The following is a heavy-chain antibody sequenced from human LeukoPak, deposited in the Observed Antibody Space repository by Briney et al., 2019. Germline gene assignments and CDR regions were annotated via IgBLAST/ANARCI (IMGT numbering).Heavy chain of an antibody. V-gene: IGHV1-18*04. D-gene: IGHD2-21*02. CDR2: ISIYKGNT. Sequence: ASVKVSCKASGYTLSSYGVNWVRQAPGQRLEWMGWISIYKGNTNYAQILQGRVTMTTDTSTSTVYMELTSLRSDDTAVYYCASNPRGDSLTFDYWGQGTLVTVSS. J-gene: IGHJ4*02. CDR1: GYTLSSYG. CDR3: ASNPRGDSLTFDY.